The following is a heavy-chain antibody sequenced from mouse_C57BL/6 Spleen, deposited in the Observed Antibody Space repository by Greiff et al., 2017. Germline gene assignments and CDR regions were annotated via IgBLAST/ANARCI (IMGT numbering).Heavy chain of an antibody. V-gene: IGHV1-4*01. CDR2: INPSSGYT. Sequence: QVQLQQSGAELARPGASVKMSCKASGYTFTSYTMHWVKQRPGQGLEWIGYINPSSGYTKYNQKFKDKATLTADKSSSTAYMQLSSLTSEDSAVYYCARGGCGSSYCYAMDYWGQGTSVTVSS. CDR3: ARGGCGSSYCYAMDY. J-gene: IGHJ4*01. D-gene: IGHD1-1*01. CDR1: GYTFTSYT.